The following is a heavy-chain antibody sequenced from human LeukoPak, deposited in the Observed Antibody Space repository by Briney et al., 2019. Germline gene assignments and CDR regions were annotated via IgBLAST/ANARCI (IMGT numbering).Heavy chain of an antibody. CDR3: ARGGYSYGYYYYYYMDV. CDR1: GGSISSHY. CDR2: IYYSGST. V-gene: IGHV4-59*11. J-gene: IGHJ6*03. Sequence: PSETLSLTCTVSGGSISSHYWSWIRQPPGKGLEWIGYIYYSGSTNYNPSLKSRVTISVDTSKNQFSLKLSSVTAADTAAYYCARGGYSYGYYYYYYMDVWGKGTTVTVSS. D-gene: IGHD5-18*01.